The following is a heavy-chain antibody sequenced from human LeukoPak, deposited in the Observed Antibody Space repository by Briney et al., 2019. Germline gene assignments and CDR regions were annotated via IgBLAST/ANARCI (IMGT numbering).Heavy chain of an antibody. CDR1: GGSISSYY. D-gene: IGHD6-19*01. V-gene: IGHV4-4*07. Sequence: SETLSLTCTDSGGSISSYYWSSIRQPAGKGLEWIGRIYTSGSTNYNPSLKSRVTMSVDTSKNQFSLKLSSVTAADTAVYHCARDWHSSGCYDYWGQGTLVTVSS. J-gene: IGHJ4*02. CDR2: IYTSGST. CDR3: ARDWHSSGCYDY.